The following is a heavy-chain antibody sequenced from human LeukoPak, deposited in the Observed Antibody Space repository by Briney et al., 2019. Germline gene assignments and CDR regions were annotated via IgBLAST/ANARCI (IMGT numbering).Heavy chain of an antibody. CDR2: IGAYNGNT. CDR1: GYTFTSYG. Sequence: EASVKVSCKASGYTFTSYGISWVRQAPGQGLEWMGWIGAYNGNTNYAQKLQGRVTMTTDTSTSTAYMELRSLRSDDTAVYYCARETTIFGVVIPMDVWGQGTTVTVSS. J-gene: IGHJ6*02. V-gene: IGHV1-18*01. D-gene: IGHD3-3*01. CDR3: ARETTIFGVVIPMDV.